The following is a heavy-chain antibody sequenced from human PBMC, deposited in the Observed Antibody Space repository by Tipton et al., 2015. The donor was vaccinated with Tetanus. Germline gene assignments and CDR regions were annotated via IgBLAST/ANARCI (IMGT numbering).Heavy chain of an antibody. D-gene: IGHD4-11*01. CDR2: INPSGGST. V-gene: IGHV1-46*01. Sequence: QSGPEVKKPGASVEVSCKASGYTFTSYYMHWVRQAPGQGLEWMGIINPSGGSTSYAQKFQGRVTMTRDTSTSAVYMELSSLRSGDAAVYYCARGPTVTTAHYYYGMDVWGQGTTVTVSS. J-gene: IGHJ6*02. CDR3: ARGPTVTTAHYYYGMDV. CDR1: GYTFTSYY.